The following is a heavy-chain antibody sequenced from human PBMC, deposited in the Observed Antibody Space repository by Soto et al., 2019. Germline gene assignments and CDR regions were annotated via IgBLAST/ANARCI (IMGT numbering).Heavy chain of an antibody. D-gene: IGHD3-10*01. V-gene: IGHV1-18*04. Sequence: ASVKVSFRAAGYTFTSYCISWVRQAPGQWRELMGWISAYNGNTNYAHKLQGRVTMNTDTSTSTAYMELRSLRSEDTAVYYCARAGSASGNYHWFKPWGQGTLVTVSS. CDR2: ISAYNGNT. J-gene: IGHJ5*02. CDR3: ARAGSASGNYHWFKP. CDR1: GYTFTSYC.